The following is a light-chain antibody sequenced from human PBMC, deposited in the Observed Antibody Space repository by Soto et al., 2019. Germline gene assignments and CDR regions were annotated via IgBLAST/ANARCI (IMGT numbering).Light chain of an antibody. V-gene: IGKV1-5*03. CDR2: EAS. CDR1: QSISSW. CDR3: QQYSTYPFT. Sequence: DIQMTQSPSTLSASVGDRVTITCRASQSISSWLAWYQQKPGKAPKLLMYEASNLESGVPSRFSGSGSGTEFTLTISSLQPDDSATYHCQQYSTYPFTFGPGTKLDIK. J-gene: IGKJ3*01.